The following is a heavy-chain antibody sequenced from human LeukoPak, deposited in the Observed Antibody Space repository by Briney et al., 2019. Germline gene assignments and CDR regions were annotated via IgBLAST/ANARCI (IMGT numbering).Heavy chain of an antibody. CDR1: GFTFEDYT. J-gene: IGHJ4*02. CDR3: VKDLSYESSGHVLEY. CDR2: ISWDGTT. V-gene: IGHV3-43*01. Sequence: GGSLRLSCVASGFTFEDYTMHRVRQAPGKTLEWVSLISWDGTTYYTDSVKGRFTISRDNSKNSLYLQMDTLRSEDTAFYYCVKDLSYESSGHVLEYWGQGTLVTVSS. D-gene: IGHD3-22*01.